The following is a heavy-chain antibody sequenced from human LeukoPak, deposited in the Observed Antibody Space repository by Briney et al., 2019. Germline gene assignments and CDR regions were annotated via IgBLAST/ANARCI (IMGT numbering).Heavy chain of an antibody. V-gene: IGHV3-30*04. Sequence: GRSLRLSCAASGFTFSSYAMHWARQAPGKGLEWVAVISYDGSNKYYADSVKGRFTISRDNSKNTLYLQMDSLRAEDTAVYYCARIPYGSGSSGWFDPWGQGTLVTVSS. D-gene: IGHD3-10*01. CDR2: ISYDGSNK. J-gene: IGHJ5*02. CDR1: GFTFSSYA. CDR3: ARIPYGSGSSGWFDP.